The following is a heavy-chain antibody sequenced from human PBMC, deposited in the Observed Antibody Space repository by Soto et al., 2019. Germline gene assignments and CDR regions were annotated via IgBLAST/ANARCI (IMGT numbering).Heavy chain of an antibody. CDR3: ARGDSTDCSNGVCSFFYNHDMDV. CDR2: INPKSGGT. Sequence: QVQLVQSGAEVKKPGASVKVSCKASGYSFTDYHIHWVRQAPGQGLEWLGRINPKSGGTSTAQKFQVWVKMNTDTSIRTASMEMNRLTSDDTAIYYCARGDSTDCSNGVCSFFYNHDMDVWGQGTTVTVSS. D-gene: IGHD2-8*01. CDR1: GYSFTDYH. J-gene: IGHJ6*02. V-gene: IGHV1-2*04.